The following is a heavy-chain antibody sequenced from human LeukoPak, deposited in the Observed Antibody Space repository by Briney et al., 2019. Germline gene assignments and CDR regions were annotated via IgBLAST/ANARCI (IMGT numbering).Heavy chain of an antibody. CDR3: ARALRDGYTNTIDY. J-gene: IGHJ4*02. Sequence: SETLSLTCTVSGGSISSSSYYWGWIRQPPGKGLEWIGYIYYSGSTNYNPSLKSRVTISVDTSKNQFSLKLSSVTAADTAVYYCARALRDGYTNTIDYWGQGTLVTVSS. V-gene: IGHV4-61*05. D-gene: IGHD5-24*01. CDR1: GGSISSSSYY. CDR2: IYYSGST.